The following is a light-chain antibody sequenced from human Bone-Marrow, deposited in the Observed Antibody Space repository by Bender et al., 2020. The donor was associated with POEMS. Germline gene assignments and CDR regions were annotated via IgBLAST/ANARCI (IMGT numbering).Light chain of an antibody. J-gene: IGLJ2*01. Sequence: SYEVTQPPSVSVSPGQTASITCSGDDLGDKYVAWYQQKPGQSPVLVIYQDTKRPSGIPEQFSGSNSGNTATLTISGTQAMDEADYYCQAWDTYSGIFGGGTKLTVL. V-gene: IGLV3-1*01. CDR2: QDT. CDR1: DLGDKY. CDR3: QAWDTYSGI.